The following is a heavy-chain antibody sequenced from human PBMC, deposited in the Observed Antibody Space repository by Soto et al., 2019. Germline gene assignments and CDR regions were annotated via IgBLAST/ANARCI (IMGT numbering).Heavy chain of an antibody. Sequence: SETLSLTCAVYGGSFSGYYWSWIRQPPGKGLEWIGEINHSGSTNYNPSLKSRVTISVDTSKNQFSLKLSSVTAADTSVYYCARVRKGGSWYFDLWGRGTLVTVSS. D-gene: IGHD3-16*01. CDR2: INHSGST. V-gene: IGHV4-34*01. J-gene: IGHJ2*01. CDR3: ARVRKGGSWYFDL. CDR1: GGSFSGYY.